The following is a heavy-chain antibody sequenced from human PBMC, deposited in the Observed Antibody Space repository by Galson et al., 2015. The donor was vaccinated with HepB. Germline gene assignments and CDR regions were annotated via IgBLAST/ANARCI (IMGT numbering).Heavy chain of an antibody. J-gene: IGHJ4*02. Sequence: LRLSCAASGFSFSSYAMHWVRQAPGKGLEWLAVISYDGSTKYYGGSVEGRFTISRDNSENTLYLQMNTMRAEDTAVCYCAKDMRDGYPLEFDYWGQGTLVIVSS. CDR2: ISYDGSTK. CDR1: GFSFSSYA. D-gene: IGHD5-24*01. CDR3: AKDMRDGYPLEFDY. V-gene: IGHV3-30*18.